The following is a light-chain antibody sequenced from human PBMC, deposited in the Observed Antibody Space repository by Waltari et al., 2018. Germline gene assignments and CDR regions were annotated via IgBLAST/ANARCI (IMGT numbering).Light chain of an antibody. CDR2: SAS. J-gene: IGKJ2*01. V-gene: IGKV1-39*01. CDR3: QQSYSTPRT. Sequence: DIQMTQSPSSLSASVGDRVTITCRSSQRISSYLNCYQQRPGKAPKLLIYSASSLQSGVPSRFSGSGSGTDFTLTISSLQPEDFATYYCQQSYSTPRTFGQGTKLEIK. CDR1: QRISSY.